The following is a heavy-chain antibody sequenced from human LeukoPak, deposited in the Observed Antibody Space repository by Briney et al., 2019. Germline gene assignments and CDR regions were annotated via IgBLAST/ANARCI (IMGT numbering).Heavy chain of an antibody. CDR2: INPNSGGT. CDR1: GYTFTSYA. CDR3: ARLIAAAGSY. Sequence: ASVKVSCKASGYTFTSYATNWVRQAPGQGLEWMGWINPNSGGTNYAQKFQGWVTMTRDTSISTAYMELSRLRSDDTAVYYCARLIAAAGSYWGQGTLVTVSS. V-gene: IGHV1-2*04. J-gene: IGHJ4*02. D-gene: IGHD6-13*01.